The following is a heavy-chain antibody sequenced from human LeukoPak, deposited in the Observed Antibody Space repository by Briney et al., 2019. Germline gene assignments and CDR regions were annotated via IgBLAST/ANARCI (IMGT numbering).Heavy chain of an antibody. Sequence: PSETLSLTCTVSGGSISSYYWSWIRQPPGKGLEWIGYIYYSGSTNYNPSLKSRVTISVDTSKNQFSLKLNSVTAADTAVYYCARAHDHYNFWTGYNAAGNWFDPWGQGTLVTVSS. J-gene: IGHJ5*02. CDR2: IYYSGST. D-gene: IGHD3-3*01. V-gene: IGHV4-59*12. CDR1: GGSISSYY. CDR3: ARAHDHYNFWTGYNAAGNWFDP.